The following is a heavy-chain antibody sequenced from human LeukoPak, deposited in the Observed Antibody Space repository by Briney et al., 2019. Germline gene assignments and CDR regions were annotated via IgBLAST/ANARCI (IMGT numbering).Heavy chain of an antibody. CDR3: ARERGIVGARDYFDY. CDR1: GFTFSSYG. J-gene: IGHJ4*02. Sequence: PGGSLRLSCAASGFTFSSYGMHWVRQAPGKGLEWVAVIWYDGSNKYYADSVKGRFTISRDNAKNSLYLQMNSLRAEDTALYYCARERGIVGARDYFDYWGQGTLVTVSS. CDR2: IWYDGSNK. D-gene: IGHD1-26*01. V-gene: IGHV3-33*01.